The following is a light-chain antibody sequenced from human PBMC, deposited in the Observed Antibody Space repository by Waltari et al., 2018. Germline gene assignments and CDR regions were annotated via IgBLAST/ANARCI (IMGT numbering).Light chain of an antibody. J-gene: IGLJ3*02. CDR2: KGN. Sequence: QTVVTQEPSLSVSPGGTVTLTCTFSSGSLSPTSYAPWYQQTPGQAPRTLVYKGNSRSSGVPDRFSGSILGNKAALTITGAQADDECDYYCSLYMGSGIWVFGGGTKLTVL. V-gene: IGLV8-61*01. CDR1: SGSLSPTSY. CDR3: SLYMGSGIWV.